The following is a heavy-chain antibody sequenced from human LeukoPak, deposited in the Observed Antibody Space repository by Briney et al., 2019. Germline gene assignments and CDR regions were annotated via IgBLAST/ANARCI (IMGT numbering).Heavy chain of an antibody. CDR3: AKRDSSGSYPYYLDF. D-gene: IGHD3-22*01. CDR2: ISGDETGT. Sequence: SGGSLRLSCVASGFTFSTHSMSWVRLAPGKGLEWVSTISGDETGTYYADSVKGRFTISRDNSKDTLYLQMNSLRVEDTATYYCAKRDSSGSYPYYLDFWGQGTLVTVSS. CDR1: GFTFSTHS. J-gene: IGHJ4*02. V-gene: IGHV3-23*01.